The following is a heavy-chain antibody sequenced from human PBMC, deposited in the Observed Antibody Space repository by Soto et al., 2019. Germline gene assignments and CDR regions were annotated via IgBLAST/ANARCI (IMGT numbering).Heavy chain of an antibody. J-gene: IGHJ1*01. D-gene: IGHD4-17*01. CDR3: TTARGTYGAEYFQH. Sequence: GGSLRLSCAASGFTFSSYWMSWVRQAPGKGLEWVANIKQDGSEKYYVDSVKGRFTISRDDSKNTLYLEVNSLKTEDTAVYYCTTARGTYGAEYFQHWGPGTLVTVSS. V-gene: IGHV3-7*03. CDR1: GFTFSSYW. CDR2: IKQDGSEK.